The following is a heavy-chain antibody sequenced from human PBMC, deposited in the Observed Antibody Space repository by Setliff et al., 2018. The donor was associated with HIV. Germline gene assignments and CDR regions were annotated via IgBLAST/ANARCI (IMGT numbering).Heavy chain of an antibody. CDR1: GGSMSTYY. Sequence: SETLSLTCTVSGGSMSTYYWSWIRQPPGKGLEWIGYIYTSGSTNYNPSLRSRVTISVDTSKNHFSLRLSSVTAADTAVYYCARSAAYDSSFQHWGQGTLVTVSS. CDR3: ARSAAYDSSFQH. V-gene: IGHV4-4*08. CDR2: IYTSGST. J-gene: IGHJ1*01. D-gene: IGHD3-22*01.